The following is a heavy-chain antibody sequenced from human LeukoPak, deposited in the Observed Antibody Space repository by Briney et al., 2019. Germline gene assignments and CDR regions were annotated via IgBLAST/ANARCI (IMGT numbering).Heavy chain of an antibody. D-gene: IGHD6-6*01. Sequence: GGSLRLSCAASGFTFSSYTMNWVRQAPGKGLEWVSLLHFSGNTAYYADSVKGRFTISRDNSKNTLFLQMNSLRAEDTAIYYCARAWQLHDVFDIWGQGTMVTVSS. J-gene: IGHJ3*02. CDR3: ARAWQLHDVFDI. CDR1: GFTFSSYT. CDR2: LHFSGNTA. V-gene: IGHV3-23*05.